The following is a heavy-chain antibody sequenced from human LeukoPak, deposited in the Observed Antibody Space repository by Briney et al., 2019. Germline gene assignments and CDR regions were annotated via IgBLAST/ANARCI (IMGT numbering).Heavy chain of an antibody. Sequence: SETLSLTCTAPGVSISSYYWTWIRQPPVKELDWIGYIYYSGRTNYNPSLKSRLTISVDTSTNQFSLRLNSVTAADTAVYYCARGLPGYSGGDDAFDIWAQGTMVTVSS. CDR1: GVSISSYY. V-gene: IGHV4-59*01. J-gene: IGHJ3*02. CDR3: ARGLPGYSGGDDAFDI. CDR2: IYYSGRT. D-gene: IGHD6-19*01.